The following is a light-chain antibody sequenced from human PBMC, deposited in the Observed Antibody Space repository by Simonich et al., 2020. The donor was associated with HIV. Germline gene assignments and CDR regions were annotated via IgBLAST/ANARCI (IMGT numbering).Light chain of an antibody. CDR1: QGISSW. J-gene: IGKJ1*01. Sequence: DIQMTQSPSSVSASVGDRVTITCRAGQGISSWLAWYQQKPGKAPKLLIYKASSLESGVPSRFSGSGSGTEFTLTISSLQPDDFATYYCQQYNSYSWTFGQGTKVEIK. CDR3: QQYNSYSWT. CDR2: KAS. V-gene: IGKV1-5*03.